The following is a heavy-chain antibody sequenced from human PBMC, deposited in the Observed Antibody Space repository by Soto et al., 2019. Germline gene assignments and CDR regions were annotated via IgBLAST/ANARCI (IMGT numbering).Heavy chain of an antibody. Sequence: QVQLQQSGAGLLKPSETLSLTCAVYGESFSGYIWTWIRQTPGKGLQWIGQINHSGSAYYNPSLMSRVTISDHTSNCQFSLVLSSVTAADTALYYCARGLITLSHYSGGWYYFDSWGQGTQVTVSS. D-gene: IGHD3-16*01. CDR1: GESFSGYI. J-gene: IGHJ4*02. V-gene: IGHV4-34*01. CDR2: INHSGSA. CDR3: ARGLITLSHYSGGWYYFDS.